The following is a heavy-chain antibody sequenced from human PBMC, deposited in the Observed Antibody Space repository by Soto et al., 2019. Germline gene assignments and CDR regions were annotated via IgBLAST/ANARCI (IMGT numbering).Heavy chain of an antibody. V-gene: IGHV4-39*01. CDR2: IYYSGST. Sequence: SETLSLTCTVSGGSISSSSYYWGWIRQPPGKGLEWIGSIYYSGSTYYNPSLKSRVTISVDTSKNQFSLKLSSVTAADTAVYYCARLLRVSYSSSWYYFDYWGQGTLVTVSS. CDR1: GGSISSSSYY. CDR3: ARLLRVSYSSSWYYFDY. D-gene: IGHD6-13*01. J-gene: IGHJ4*02.